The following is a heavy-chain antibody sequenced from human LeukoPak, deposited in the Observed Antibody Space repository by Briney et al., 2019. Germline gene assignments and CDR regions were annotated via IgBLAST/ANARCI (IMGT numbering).Heavy chain of an antibody. D-gene: IGHD3-22*01. Sequence: PSETLSLTCNVSGGSISSGDYYWSWIRQPPGKGLEWIGYIYYSGSTYYNPSLKSRATISVDTSKNQFSLKLSSVTAADTAVYYCARVNAYYDSSGYAIDYWGQGTLVTVSS. CDR2: IYYSGST. J-gene: IGHJ4*02. CDR1: GGSISSGDYY. CDR3: ARVNAYYDSSGYAIDY. V-gene: IGHV4-30-4*01.